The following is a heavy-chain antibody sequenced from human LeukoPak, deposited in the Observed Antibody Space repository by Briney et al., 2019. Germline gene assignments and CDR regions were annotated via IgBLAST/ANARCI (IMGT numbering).Heavy chain of an antibody. CDR3: ARLDYSNYWYFDL. D-gene: IGHD4-11*01. J-gene: IGHJ2*01. Sequence: PSETLSLTCAVSGDSISSSNWWSWVRQPPGKGLEWIGEIYHTGSTNYNPSLKIRVTTSVDKSKNQFSLKLSSVTAADTAVYYCARLDYSNYWYFDLWGRGTLVTVSS. CDR1: GDSISSSNW. CDR2: IYHTGST. V-gene: IGHV4-4*02.